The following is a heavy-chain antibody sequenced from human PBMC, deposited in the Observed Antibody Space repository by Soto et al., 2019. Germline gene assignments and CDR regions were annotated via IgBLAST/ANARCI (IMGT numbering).Heavy chain of an antibody. CDR3: AKDMGVGAIDY. J-gene: IGHJ4*02. Sequence: EVQLVESGGGLVQPGRSLRLSCAASGFTFDDYAMHWVRQAPGKGLEWVSGISWNSGSIGYADSVKGRFTISRDNAKNSLYLQMNSLRAEDTALYYCAKDMGVGAIDYWGQGTLVTVSS. D-gene: IGHD1-26*01. CDR2: ISWNSGSI. CDR1: GFTFDDYA. V-gene: IGHV3-9*01.